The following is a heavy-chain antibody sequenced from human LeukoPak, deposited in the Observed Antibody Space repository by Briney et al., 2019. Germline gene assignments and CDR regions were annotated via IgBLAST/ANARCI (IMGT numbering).Heavy chain of an antibody. CDR3: ARDGKRVTTQFYYYGIDL. CDR1: GFTFDDYG. J-gene: IGHJ6*02. D-gene: IGHD3-3*01. CDR2: ITWNGGST. V-gene: IGHV3-20*01. Sequence: PGGSLRLSRTAAGFTFDDYGMSWVRQIPGKGLEWVAGITWNGGSTDYAVSVRGRFTISGDNAKKSVYLQMNSLRAEDAALYHCARDGKRVTTQFYYYGIDLWGQGTTVTVSS.